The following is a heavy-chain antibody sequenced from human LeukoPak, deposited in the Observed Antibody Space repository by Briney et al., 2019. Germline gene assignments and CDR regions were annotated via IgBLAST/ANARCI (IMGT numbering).Heavy chain of an antibody. J-gene: IGHJ4*02. CDR1: GFIFSTYG. Sequence: GRSLRLSCAASGFIFSTYGMHWVRQAPGKGLEGVAVIWYDGSNKYYADSVKGRFTISRDNSKNTLYLQMNSLRAEDTAVYYCARDRSPTVTLFDYWGQGTLVTVSS. CDR3: ARDRSPTVTLFDY. CDR2: IWYDGSNK. D-gene: IGHD4-17*01. V-gene: IGHV3-33*01.